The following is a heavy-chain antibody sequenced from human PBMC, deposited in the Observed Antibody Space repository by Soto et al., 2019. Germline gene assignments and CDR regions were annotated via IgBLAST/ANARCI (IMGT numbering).Heavy chain of an antibody. V-gene: IGHV3-53*01. Sequence: GGSLRLSCAASGFTVSSNYMSWVRQAPGKGLEWVSVIYSGGSTYYADSVKGRFTISRDNSKNTLYLQMNSLRAEDTAVYYCARGYYDFWSGSDYWGQGTLVTVSS. CDR3: ARGYYDFWSGSDY. CDR2: IYSGGST. J-gene: IGHJ4*02. D-gene: IGHD3-3*01. CDR1: GFTVSSNY.